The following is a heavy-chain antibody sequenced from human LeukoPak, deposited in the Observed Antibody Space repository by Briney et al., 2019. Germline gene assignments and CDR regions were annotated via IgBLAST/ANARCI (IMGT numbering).Heavy chain of an antibody. Sequence: ASVKVSCKASGYTFTSYGISWVRQAPGQGLEWMGWINPNSGGTNYAQKFQGRVTMTRDTSISTAYMELSRLGSDDTAVYYCARGLTHKNYDFWSGYIPYYYYYGMDVWGQGTTITVSS. D-gene: IGHD3-3*01. CDR3: ARGLTHKNYDFWSGYIPYYYYYGMDV. J-gene: IGHJ6*02. CDR1: GYTFTSYG. CDR2: INPNSGGT. V-gene: IGHV1-2*02.